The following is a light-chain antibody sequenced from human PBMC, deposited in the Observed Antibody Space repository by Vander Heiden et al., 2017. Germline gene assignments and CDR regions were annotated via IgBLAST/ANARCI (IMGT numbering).Light chain of an antibody. CDR1: QSVSCPY. CDR3: HQNASLPVT. J-gene: IGKJ4*01. V-gene: IGKV3-20*01. CDR2: GAS. Sequence: EIVLTQSPGTLSLSPGDRVTLSCRASQSVSCPYLGWSQQKGGQAPRLLMSGASRRATGIPGRFSGSGSGTDFTLTITRLEPEDFAVYYCHQNASLPVTFGGGTKVDIK.